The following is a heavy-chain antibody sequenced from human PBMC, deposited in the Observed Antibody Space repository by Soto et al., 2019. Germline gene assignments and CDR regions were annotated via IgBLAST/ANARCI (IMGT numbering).Heavy chain of an antibody. CDR2: IYPGDHET. D-gene: IGHD6-13*01. J-gene: IGHJ4*02. CDR1: GYTFSNFW. CDR3: ARSPRSSPYFDY. V-gene: IGHV5-51*01. Sequence: PGESLKISCQSSGYTFSNFWIGWVRQLPGKGLEWMGIIYPGDHETRYSPSSHGKVTISADRSINTAYLQWNSLEASDTAFYFCARSPRSSPYFDYWGQGALVTVS.